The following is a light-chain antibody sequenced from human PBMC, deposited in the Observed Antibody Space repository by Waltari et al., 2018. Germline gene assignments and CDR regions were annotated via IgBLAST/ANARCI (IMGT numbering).Light chain of an antibody. J-gene: IGLJ2*01. CDR3: QSYDSSLSGSVV. CDR2: GNI. V-gene: IGLV1-40*01. CDR1: SSNIGAGYD. Sequence: QSVLTQPPSVSGAPGQRVTISCTGSSSNIGAGYDVHWYQQLPGTAPKLLFYGNINRPSGVPDRFSGSKSGTSASLAITGLQAEDEADYYCQSYDSSLSGSVVFGGGTKLTVL.